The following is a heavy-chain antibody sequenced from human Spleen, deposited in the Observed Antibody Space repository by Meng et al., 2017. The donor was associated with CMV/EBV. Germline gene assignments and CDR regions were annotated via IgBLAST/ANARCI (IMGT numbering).Heavy chain of an antibody. V-gene: IGHV3-21*01. D-gene: IGHD6-13*01. CDR3: ASRGSSWYGADY. J-gene: IGHJ4*02. Sequence: CAASGVTFSSYSMNWVRQAPGKGLEWVSSISSSSSYIYYADSVKGRFTISRDNAKNSLYLQMNSLRAEDTAVYYCASRGSSWYGADYWGQGTLVTVSS. CDR2: ISSSSSYI. CDR1: GVTFSSYS.